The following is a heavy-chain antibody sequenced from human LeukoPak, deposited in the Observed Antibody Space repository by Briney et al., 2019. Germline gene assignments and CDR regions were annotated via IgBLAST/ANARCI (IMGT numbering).Heavy chain of an antibody. Sequence: GASVKVSCKASGHSFTGYYIHWLRQAPGQGLEWMGWINPNSGGTKYAQKFQGRVTMTRDTSISTAYMELSRLRSDDTAVFYCASSGSGSYWTHYYWGQGTLVTVSS. D-gene: IGHD3-10*01. V-gene: IGHV1-2*02. CDR2: INPNSGGT. CDR3: ASSGSGSYWTHYY. J-gene: IGHJ4*02. CDR1: GHSFTGYY.